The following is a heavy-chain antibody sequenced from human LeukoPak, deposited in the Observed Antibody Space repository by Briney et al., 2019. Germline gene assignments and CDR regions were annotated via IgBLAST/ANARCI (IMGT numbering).Heavy chain of an antibody. V-gene: IGHV3-21*01. J-gene: IGHJ4*02. D-gene: IGHD6-13*01. CDR1: GFTFSSYS. CDR2: ISSSSSYI. CDR3: ASGGQQLVLIY. Sequence: GGSLRLSCAASGFTFSSYSMNWVRQAPGKGLEWVSSISSSSSYIYYADSVKGRFTISRDNAKDSLYLQMNSLRAEDTAVYYCASGGQQLVLIYWGQGTLVTVSS.